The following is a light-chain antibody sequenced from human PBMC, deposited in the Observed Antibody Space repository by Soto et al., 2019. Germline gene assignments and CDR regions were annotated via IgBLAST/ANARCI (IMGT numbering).Light chain of an antibody. CDR3: SSYTVLSTLVV. Sequence: QSALTQPASVSGSPGQSVTISCTGTNTDVGGYDYVSWYQQHPGKAPKLIIYEVNNRLSGVSDRFSGSKSGNTASLTISGLQAEDEADYYCSSYTVLSTLVVSGTGTKVTVL. CDR2: EVN. J-gene: IGLJ1*01. V-gene: IGLV2-14*01. CDR1: NTDVGGYDY.